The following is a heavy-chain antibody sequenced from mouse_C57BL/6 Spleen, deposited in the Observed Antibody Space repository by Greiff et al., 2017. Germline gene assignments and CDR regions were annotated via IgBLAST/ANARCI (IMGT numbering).Heavy chain of an antibody. Sequence: EVKLMESGGGLVQPGESLKLSCESNEYEFPSHDMSWVRKTPEKRLELVAAINSDGGSTYYPDTMERRFIISRDNTKKTLYLQMSSLRSEDTAVYYCARLGYYGSKFAYWGQGTLVTVSA. V-gene: IGHV5-2*01. CDR2: INSDGGST. CDR3: ARLGYYGSKFAY. D-gene: IGHD1-1*01. CDR1: EYEFPSHD. J-gene: IGHJ3*01.